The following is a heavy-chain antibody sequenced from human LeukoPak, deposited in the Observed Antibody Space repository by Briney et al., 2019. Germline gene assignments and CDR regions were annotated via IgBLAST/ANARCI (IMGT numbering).Heavy chain of an antibody. V-gene: IGHV3-7*03. Sequence: GGSLRLSCAASGFTLSSYWMSWVRQAPGKGLEWVANIKQDGSEKYYVDSVKGRFTISRDNAKNSLYLQMNSLRAEDTALYYCARDGYGSGGDYWGQGTLVTVSS. CDR3: ARDGYGSGGDY. CDR2: IKQDGSEK. J-gene: IGHJ4*02. D-gene: IGHD3-10*01. CDR1: GFTLSSYW.